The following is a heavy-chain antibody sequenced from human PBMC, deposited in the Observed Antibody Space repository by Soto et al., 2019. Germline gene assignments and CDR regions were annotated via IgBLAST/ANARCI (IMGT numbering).Heavy chain of an antibody. V-gene: IGHV3-15*01. CDR2: VKSRTDGGKT. CDR3: TVDPRVLPDGSLTGYYY. Sequence: EVQLVESGGGLVKPGESLRLTCVASGFAFSGAYVAWVRQAPGKGLEWIGHVKSRTDGGKTDYAAPVKGRFTLSRDDSKTTVYLQMNSLKAEDTAKYYCTVDPRVLPDGSLTGYYYWGQGTLVTGSS. CDR1: GFAFSGAY. J-gene: IGHJ4*02. D-gene: IGHD3-9*01.